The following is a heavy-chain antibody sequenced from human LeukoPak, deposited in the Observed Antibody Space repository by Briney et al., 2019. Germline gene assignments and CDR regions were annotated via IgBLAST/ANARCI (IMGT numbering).Heavy chain of an antibody. CDR3: ARGGCSSTSCSPGDYYYYYMDV. J-gene: IGHJ6*03. CDR2: MNPNSGNT. V-gene: IGHV1-8*03. CDR1: GYTFTSYD. Sequence: ASVKVSCKASGYTFTSYDINWVRQATGQGREWRGWMNPNSGNTGYVQKFQGRVTIARNTSISTAYTELSSLRSEDTAVYYCARGGCSSTSCSPGDYYYYYMDVWGKGTTVTVSS. D-gene: IGHD2-2*01.